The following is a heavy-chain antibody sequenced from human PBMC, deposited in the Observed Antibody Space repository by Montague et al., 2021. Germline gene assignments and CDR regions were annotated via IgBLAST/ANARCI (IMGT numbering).Heavy chain of an antibody. J-gene: IGHJ4*02. Sequence: SETLSLTCTVSGGSISGYWSWIRQPPGTGLEWLGYIYYTGTTKYNPSLRSRVTISVDTSKNQFSLKLGSVTAADTAVYYCARVDDHGHSDYWGQGTLVTVSS. V-gene: IGHV4-59*12. CDR3: ARVDDHGHSDY. D-gene: IGHD1-1*01. CDR2: IYYTGTT. CDR1: GGSISGY.